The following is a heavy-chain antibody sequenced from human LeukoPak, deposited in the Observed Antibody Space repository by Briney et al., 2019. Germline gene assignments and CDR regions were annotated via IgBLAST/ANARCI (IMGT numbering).Heavy chain of an antibody. CDR1: GFTFSSYS. Sequence: PGRSLRLSCAASGFTFSSYSMNWVRQAPGKGLEWGSYISSSSSTIYYADSVKGRFTISRDNAKNSLYLQMNSLRDEDTAVYYCARRDGGKSSFDYWGQGTLVTVSS. CDR2: ISSSSSTI. J-gene: IGHJ4*02. D-gene: IGHD4-23*01. CDR3: ARRDGGKSSFDY. V-gene: IGHV3-48*02.